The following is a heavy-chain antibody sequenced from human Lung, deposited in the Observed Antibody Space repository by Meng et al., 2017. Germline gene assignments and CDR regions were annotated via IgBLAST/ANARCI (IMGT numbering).Heavy chain of an antibody. D-gene: IGHD2-15*01. CDR2: SNHRGRT. J-gene: IGHJ4*02. V-gene: IGHV4-34*01. CDR3: ARDQGGAGGY. Sequence: QVQLQQWGAGLLKPSETLSLTCAVYVGSFSGYQWNWIRQSPGKGLEWIGDSNHRGRTNYNPSLKSRVTISVDTSKNQFSLKLSSVTAADTAVYYCARDQGGAGGYWGQGTLVTVSS. CDR1: VGSFSGYQ.